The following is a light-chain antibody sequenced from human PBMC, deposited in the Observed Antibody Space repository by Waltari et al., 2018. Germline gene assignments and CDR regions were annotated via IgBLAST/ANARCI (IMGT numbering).Light chain of an antibody. Sequence: QSVLTQPPSASGTPGQRVTIPCSGGSSNIGSNVVTWYHQFPGTAPKLLIYSSSQRPSGVPDRFSGSKSGTSASLAISGLQSEDEADFYCASWDDSLNGWVFGGGTKLTVL. V-gene: IGLV1-44*01. CDR1: SSNIGSNV. CDR2: SSS. J-gene: IGLJ3*02. CDR3: ASWDDSLNGWV.